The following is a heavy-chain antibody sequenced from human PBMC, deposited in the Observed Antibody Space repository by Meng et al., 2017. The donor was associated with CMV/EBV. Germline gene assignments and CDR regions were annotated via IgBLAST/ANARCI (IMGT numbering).Heavy chain of an antibody. J-gene: IGHJ4*02. Sequence: GESLKISCAASGFIFSSYAMSWVRQAPGKGLEWVSVIYSGGSSTYYADSVKGRFTISRDNSKNTLYLQMNSLRAEDTAVYYCAKGKRFLEWLFDYWGQGTLVTVSS. CDR1: GFIFSSYA. CDR3: AKGKRFLEWLFDY. CDR2: IYSGGSST. V-gene: IGHV3-23*03. D-gene: IGHD3-3*01.